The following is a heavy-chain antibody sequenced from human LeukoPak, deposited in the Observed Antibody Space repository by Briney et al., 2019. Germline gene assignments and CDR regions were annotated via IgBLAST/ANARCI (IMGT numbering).Heavy chain of an antibody. CDR1: GGSFSGYY. CDR2: INHSGST. Sequence: SETLSLTCAVYGGSFSGYYWSWIRQPPGKGLEWIGEINHSGSTNYNPSLKSRVTISVDTSKNQFSLKLSSVTAADTAVYYCARDLTAMVHDAFDIWGQGTMVTVSS. D-gene: IGHD5-18*01. V-gene: IGHV4-34*01. CDR3: ARDLTAMVHDAFDI. J-gene: IGHJ3*02.